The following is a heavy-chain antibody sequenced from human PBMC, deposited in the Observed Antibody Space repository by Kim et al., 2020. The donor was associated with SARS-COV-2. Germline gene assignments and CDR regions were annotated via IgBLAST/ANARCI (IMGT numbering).Heavy chain of an antibody. J-gene: IGHJ4*02. CDR2: ISSSGSTR. Sequence: GGSLRLSCAASGFTFSDYYMSWIRQAPGKGLEWVSYISSSGSTRNYSDSVKGRFTISRDNATNSLYLQMNSLRAEDTAVYYCAREADHYYDSSGYYLDYWGQGALVTVSS. CDR3: AREADHYYDSSGYYLDY. V-gene: IGHV3-11*04. D-gene: IGHD3-22*01. CDR1: GFTFSDYY.